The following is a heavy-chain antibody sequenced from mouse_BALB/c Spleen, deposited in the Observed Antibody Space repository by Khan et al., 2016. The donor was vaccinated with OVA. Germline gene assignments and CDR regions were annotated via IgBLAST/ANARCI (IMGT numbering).Heavy chain of an antibody. CDR1: GFTFSTYG. J-gene: IGHJ3*01. CDR3: ARLAYYYNSEGFAY. Sequence: EVQVVESGGDLVKPGGSLKLSCAASGFTFSTYGMSWVRQSPDMRLEWVATISSGGHYTYYPDSVKGRLTISRDNAKNTRYLQMSSLKSEDTAIYYGARLAYYYNSEGFAYWGQGTLVTVSA. V-gene: IGHV5-6*01. D-gene: IGHD1-1*01. CDR2: ISSGGHYT.